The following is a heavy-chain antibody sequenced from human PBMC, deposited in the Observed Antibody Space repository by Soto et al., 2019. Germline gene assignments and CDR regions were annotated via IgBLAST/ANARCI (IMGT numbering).Heavy chain of an antibody. Sequence: SETLCLTCPVSGGSISSSSDYWGWIRQPPGKGLEWIGSIYYSGSTYYNPSLKSRVTISVDPSKNQFSLKLSSVTAADTAVYYCARPSPRYCSGGSCLEFPDAFDIWGQGTMVTVSS. CDR1: GGSISSSSDY. D-gene: IGHD2-15*01. CDR2: IYYSGST. J-gene: IGHJ3*02. V-gene: IGHV4-39*01. CDR3: ARPSPRYCSGGSCLEFPDAFDI.